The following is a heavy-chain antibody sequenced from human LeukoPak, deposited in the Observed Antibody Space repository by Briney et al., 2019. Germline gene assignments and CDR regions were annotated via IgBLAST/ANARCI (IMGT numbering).Heavy chain of an antibody. CDR1: GFTFSIYA. D-gene: IGHD3-22*01. CDR2: ITSRGEST. J-gene: IGHJ4*02. Sequence: GGSLRLSCAASGFTFSIYAMSWVRQAPGKGLQWVSSITSRGESTWYVDSVKGRFTITRDNSENTLYLQMHSLRAEDAAVYYCARDRPNYYGSDGHYYRRDGDYWGRGTLVSVSS. V-gene: IGHV3-23*01. CDR3: ARDRPNYYGSDGHYYRRDGDY.